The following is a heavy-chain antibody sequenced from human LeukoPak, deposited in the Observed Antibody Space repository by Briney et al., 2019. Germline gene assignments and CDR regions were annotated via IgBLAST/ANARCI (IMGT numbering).Heavy chain of an antibody. J-gene: IGHJ4*02. CDR1: GGSIKSSSYY. D-gene: IGHD1-26*01. V-gene: IGHV4-39*01. CDR3: AWSFFGYYFDY. CDR2: LYYSGIT. Sequence: SETLSLTCTVSGGSIKSSSYYWGWIRQPPGKGLEWIGSLYYSGITYYNPSLKSRVTMSVDTSKTLFSLRLTSLTAADTAVYHCAWSFFGYYFDYWGQGTLVTVSS.